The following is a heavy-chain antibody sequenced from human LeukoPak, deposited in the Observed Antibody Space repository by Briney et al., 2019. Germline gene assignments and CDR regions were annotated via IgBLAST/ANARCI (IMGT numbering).Heavy chain of an antibody. Sequence: GASVKVSCKASGYTFTSYGISWVRQAPGQGLEWMGWISAYNGNTNYAQKLQGRVTMTTDTSTSTAYVELRSLRSDDTAVYYCARGGCSSTSCYWTSEPRYMDVWGKGTTVTVSS. CDR1: GYTFTSYG. V-gene: IGHV1-18*01. CDR3: ARGGCSSTSCYWTSEPRYMDV. J-gene: IGHJ6*03. D-gene: IGHD2-2*01. CDR2: ISAYNGNT.